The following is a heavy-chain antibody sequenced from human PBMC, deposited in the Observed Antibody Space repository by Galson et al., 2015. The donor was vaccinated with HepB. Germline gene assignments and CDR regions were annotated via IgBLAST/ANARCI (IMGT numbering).Heavy chain of an antibody. J-gene: IGHJ4*02. V-gene: IGHV4-4*02. Sequence: SETLSLTCAVSGGSINSSIWWSWVRQPPGKGLEWIGEIYYSGTTHYNPSLKSRATISLDKSKNQISLSLTSATAADSAVYFCSWFLDYWGQGTLVTVSS. CDR2: IYYSGTT. CDR1: GGSINSSIW. CDR3: SWFLDY. D-gene: IGHD3-10*01.